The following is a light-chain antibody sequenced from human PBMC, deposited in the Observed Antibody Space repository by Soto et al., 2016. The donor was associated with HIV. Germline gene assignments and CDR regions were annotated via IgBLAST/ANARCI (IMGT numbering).Light chain of an antibody. V-gene: IGLV3-21*03. CDR2: DDR. CDR1: NIGSKS. CDR3: QLWASEVA. J-gene: IGLJ2*01. Sequence: SYVLTQPPSVSVAPGKTANITCGGDNIGSKSVHWYQQKPGQAPVLVVYDDRDRPSGIPERFSGSNSGNTATLTISRVEAGDEADYYCQLWASEVAFGGGTKLTVL.